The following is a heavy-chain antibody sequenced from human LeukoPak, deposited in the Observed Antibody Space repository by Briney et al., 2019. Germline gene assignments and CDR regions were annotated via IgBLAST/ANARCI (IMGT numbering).Heavy chain of an antibody. CDR1: GGSISSGGYY. CDR2: IYYSGST. D-gene: IGHD5-18*01. V-gene: IGHV4-31*01. CDR3: ARELWKTFDY. Sequence: SQTLSLTCTVSGGSISSGGYYWSWIRQHPGKGLEWIGYIYYSGSTYYHPSLKSPVTISVDTSKNQFSLKLSSVTAADTAVYYCARELWKTFDYWGQGTLVTVSS. J-gene: IGHJ4*02.